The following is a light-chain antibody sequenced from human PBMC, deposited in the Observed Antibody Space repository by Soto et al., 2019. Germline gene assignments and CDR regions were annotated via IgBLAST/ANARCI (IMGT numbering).Light chain of an antibody. CDR1: SNDVGGYNY. J-gene: IGLJ2*01. V-gene: IGLV2-14*03. CDR3: SSYRTTAAV. Sequence: QSALTQPASVSGSPGQSITISCTGTSNDVGGYNYVSWYQQYPGKAPKLLIYDVSKRPSGVSSRFSGSKSGNTASLTISGLQAEDEAEYYCSSYRTTAAVFGGGTKLTVL. CDR2: DVS.